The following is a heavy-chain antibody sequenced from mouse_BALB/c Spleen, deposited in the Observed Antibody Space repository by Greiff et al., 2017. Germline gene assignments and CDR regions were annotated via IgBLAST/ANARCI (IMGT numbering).Heavy chain of an antibody. CDR3: TRGGKFLDY. CDR2: IDPSDSYT. CDR1: GYTFTSYW. V-gene: IGHV1S127*01. J-gene: IGHJ2*01. Sequence: QVQLQQSGAELVKPGASVKMSCKASGYTFTSYWMHWVKQRPGQGLEWIGVIDPSDSYTSYNQKFKGKATLTVDTSSSTAYMQLSSLTSEDSAVYYCTRGGKFLDYWGQGTTLTVSS.